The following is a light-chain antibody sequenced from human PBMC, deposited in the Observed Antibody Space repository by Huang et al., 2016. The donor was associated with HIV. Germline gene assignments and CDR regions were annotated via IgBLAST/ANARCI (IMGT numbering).Light chain of an antibody. V-gene: IGKV1-33*01. CDR3: QHYDNLRT. Sequence: DIQMTQSPSSLSASVGDRVTITCQASQDISNYLNWYQQKPGKAPKPLIYDASNLETGVSSRFSGSGSGTDSTFTISSLQPEDIATYYCQHYDNLRTFGQGTKVEIK. J-gene: IGKJ1*01. CDR1: QDISNY. CDR2: DAS.